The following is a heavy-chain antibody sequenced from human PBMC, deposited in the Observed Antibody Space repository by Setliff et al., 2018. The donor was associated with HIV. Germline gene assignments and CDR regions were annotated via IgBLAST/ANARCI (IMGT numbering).Heavy chain of an antibody. CDR3: ARARTDYYDRRRRSHYYIDV. CDR2: MNPDSRNT. Sequence: ASVKVSCKASGYTFTVYYMHWVRQAVGQGLEWMGWMNPDSRNTGYAQRFEGSVTMTWDTSISTAYMELNNVKFEDTAIYYCARARTDYYDRRRRSHYYIDVWARGATVTVSS. CDR1: GYTFTVYY. D-gene: IGHD3-22*01. V-gene: IGHV1-2*02. J-gene: IGHJ6*03.